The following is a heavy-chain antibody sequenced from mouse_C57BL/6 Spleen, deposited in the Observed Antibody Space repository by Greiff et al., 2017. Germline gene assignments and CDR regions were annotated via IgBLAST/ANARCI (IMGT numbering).Heavy chain of an antibody. Sequence: QVQLKESGAELVKPGASVKISCKASGYAFSSYWMNWVKQRPGKGLEWIGQIYPGDGDTNYNGKFKGKATLTADKSSSTAYMQLSSLTSEDSAVYFGARGNYDYDGPYFDYWGQGTTLTVSS. CDR2: IYPGDGDT. J-gene: IGHJ2*01. CDR3: ARGNYDYDGPYFDY. V-gene: IGHV1-80*01. D-gene: IGHD2-4*01. CDR1: GYAFSSYW.